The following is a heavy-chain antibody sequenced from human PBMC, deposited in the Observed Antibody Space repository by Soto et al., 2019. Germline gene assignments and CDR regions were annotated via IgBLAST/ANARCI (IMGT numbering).Heavy chain of an antibody. Sequence: GXSAEVSFKASCYTFTSYGIIWVRQAPGQGLAWMGWISGYNGDTNYAQKFQGRVTLTTDTSTSTAYLEVMTLRSDDTAVYYCAREGSYHDFDYWGLGTLVTVSS. CDR2: ISGYNGDT. V-gene: IGHV1-18*04. CDR1: CYTFTSYG. J-gene: IGHJ4*02. D-gene: IGHD3-16*02. CDR3: AREGSYHDFDY.